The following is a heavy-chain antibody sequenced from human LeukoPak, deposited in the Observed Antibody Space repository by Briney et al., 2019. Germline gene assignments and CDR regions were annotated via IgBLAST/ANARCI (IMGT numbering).Heavy chain of an antibody. CDR2: IYYSGST. V-gene: IGHV4-39*07. CDR1: GGSISSSSYY. J-gene: IGHJ5*02. CDR3: ASRYGSGSYYNLRPPNWFDP. D-gene: IGHD3-10*01. Sequence: SETLSLTCNVSGGSISSSSYYWGWIRQPPGKGLEWIGSIYYSGSTYYNPSLKSRVTISVDTSKNQFSLKLSSVTAADTAVYYCASRYGSGSYYNLRPPNWFDPWGQGTLVTVSS.